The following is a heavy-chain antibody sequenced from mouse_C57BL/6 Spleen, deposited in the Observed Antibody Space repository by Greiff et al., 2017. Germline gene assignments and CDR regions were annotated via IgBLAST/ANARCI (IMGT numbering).Heavy chain of an antibody. CDR3: ARGSITAVVAPFAD. D-gene: IGHD1-1*01. V-gene: IGHV1-64*01. J-gene: IGHJ3*01. CDR2: IHPNSGST. CDR1: GYTFTSYW. Sequence: VQLQQPGAELVKPGASVKLSCKASGYTFTSYWMHWVKQRPGQGLEWIGMIHPNSGSTNYNEKFKSKATLTVDESSRTAYMQLSSLTSEDSAVYDCARGSITAVVAPFADWGQGTLVTVSA.